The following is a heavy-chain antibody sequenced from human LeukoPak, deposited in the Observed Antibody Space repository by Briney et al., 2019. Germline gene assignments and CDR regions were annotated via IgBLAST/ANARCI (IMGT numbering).Heavy chain of an antibody. D-gene: IGHD3-22*01. J-gene: IGHJ4*02. CDR2: INPNSGGT. CDR1: GYTFTGYY. CDR3: ARDADPYDSSGWLVY. Sequence: ASVKVSCKASGYTFTGYYMHWVRQAPGQGLEWMGWINPNSGGTNYAQKFQGRVTMTRDTSISTAYMELSRLRSDDTAVYYCARDADPYDSSGWLVYWGQGTLVTVSS. V-gene: IGHV1-2*02.